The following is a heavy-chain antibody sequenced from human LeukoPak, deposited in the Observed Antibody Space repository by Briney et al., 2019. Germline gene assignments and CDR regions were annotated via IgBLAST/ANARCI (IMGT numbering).Heavy chain of an antibody. CDR3: ARHGWNVCAFDFDI. V-gene: IGHV4-39*01. CDR1: GGSISSSSYY. D-gene: IGHD1-1*01. CDR2: IYYRGST. Sequence: SETLSLTCTVSGGSISSSSYYWAWIRQPPGKGLEWIGSIYYRGSTYYNPSLRSRVTISVDTSKTQFSLRLTSVTAADTAVYYCARHGWNVCAFDFDIWGQGTMVTVSS. J-gene: IGHJ3*02.